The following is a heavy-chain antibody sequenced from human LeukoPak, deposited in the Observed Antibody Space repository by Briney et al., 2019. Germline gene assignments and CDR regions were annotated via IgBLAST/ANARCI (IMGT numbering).Heavy chain of an antibody. D-gene: IGHD5-12*01. CDR2: ISGGGAGT. J-gene: IGHJ4*02. V-gene: IGHV3-23*01. CDR1: GLSFGFYA. Sequence: GGSLRLSCAASGLSFGFYAMSWVRQAPGKGLEWVSSISGGGAGTYYADSVRGRFTISRDNSKNTLYLQMDSLRAEDTALYYCARDLACSRLDYWGQGMLVTVSS. CDR3: ARDLACSRLDY.